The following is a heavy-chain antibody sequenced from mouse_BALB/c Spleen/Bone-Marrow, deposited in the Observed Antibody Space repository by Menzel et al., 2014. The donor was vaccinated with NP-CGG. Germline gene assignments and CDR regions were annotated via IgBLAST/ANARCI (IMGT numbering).Heavy chain of an antibody. D-gene: IGHD2-12*01. CDR2: INPKNGDT. V-gene: IGHV1-26*01. CDR1: GYTFTDYY. Sequence: EVQLQQSGPELVKPGASVKMSCKASGYTFTDYYMKWVRQSHGKSLAWIGDINPKNGDTFYNQKFKDKATLTVDRSSSTAYMQLDSLTSEDSAAHYCVIGLRLYWYFDVWGAGTTVTVSS. CDR3: VIGLRLYWYFDV. J-gene: IGHJ1*01.